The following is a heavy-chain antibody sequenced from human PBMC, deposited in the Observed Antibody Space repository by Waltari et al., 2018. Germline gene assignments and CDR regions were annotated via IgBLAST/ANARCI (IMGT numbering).Heavy chain of an antibody. CDR3: TRPLSNGDYDFQH. V-gene: IGHV3-74*01. CDR1: GFTFRGYW. J-gene: IGHJ1*01. D-gene: IGHD4-17*01. CDR2: INEDGGST. Sequence: EVRLVESGGGLVQPGGSLRLSCAASGFTFRGYWMHWVRQAPGKGPGGDSRINEDGGSTAYWDSVKGRFTISRDNAKNTLYLQMNSLRAEDTALYYCTRPLSNGDYDFQHWGQGTLVTVSS.